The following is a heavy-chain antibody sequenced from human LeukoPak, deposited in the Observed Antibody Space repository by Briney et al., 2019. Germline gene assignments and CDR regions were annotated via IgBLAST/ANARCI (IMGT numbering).Heavy chain of an antibody. V-gene: IGHV3-21*01. Sequence: PGGSLRLSCAASGFTFSSYSMNWVRQAPGKGLEWVSSISSSSSYIYYADSVKGRFTISRDNAKNSLYLQMNSLRAEDTAVYYCARDLQIFGVVSVDYYMDVWGKGTTVTVSS. J-gene: IGHJ6*03. D-gene: IGHD3-3*01. CDR3: ARDLQIFGVVSVDYYMDV. CDR2: ISSSSSYI. CDR1: GFTFSSYS.